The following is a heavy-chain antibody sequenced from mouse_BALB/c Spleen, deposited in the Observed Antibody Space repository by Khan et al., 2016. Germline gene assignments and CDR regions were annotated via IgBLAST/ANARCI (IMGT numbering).Heavy chain of an antibody. CDR2: IRSKSNNYAT. CDR3: VRHNTTAWFAY. J-gene: IGHJ3*01. D-gene: IGHD1-1*01. V-gene: IGHV10-1*02. CDR1: GFTFNTYA. Sequence: EVQLVESGGGLVQPKGSLKLSCAASGFTFNTYAMNWVRQAPGTGLEWVARIRSKSNNYATYYADSVKYRFTISRDDSQSMHYLQMNNLKTEDTARCYCVRHNTTAWFAYWGQGTLVTVSA.